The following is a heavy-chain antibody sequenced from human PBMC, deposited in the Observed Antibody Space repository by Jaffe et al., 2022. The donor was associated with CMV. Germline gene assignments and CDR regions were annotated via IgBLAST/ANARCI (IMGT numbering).Heavy chain of an antibody. J-gene: IGHJ5*02. CDR2: INAGNGNT. D-gene: IGHD1-26*01. Sequence: VQLAQSGAEVKKPGASVKVACKASGYTFTNYAIHWVRQAPGQGLEWMGWINAGNGNTKYSQKFQDRVTFTRDTSVTTVYMELSSLRSEDTAIYFCAREPYPVGAEDWFDPWGQGSLVTVSS. CDR3: AREPYPVGAEDWFDP. V-gene: IGHV1-3*01. CDR1: GYTFTNYA.